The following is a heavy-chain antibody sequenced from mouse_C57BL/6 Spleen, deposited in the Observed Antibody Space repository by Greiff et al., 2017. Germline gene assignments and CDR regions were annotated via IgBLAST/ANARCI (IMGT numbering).Heavy chain of an antibody. CDR2: INPSSGYT. Sequence: VQLQQSGAELARPGASVKMSCKASGYTFTSYTMHWVKQRPGQGLEWIGYINPSSGYTKYNQKFKDKATLTADKSSSTAYMQLSRLTSEDSAVYYCARGDGNFFDYWGQGTTLTVSS. CDR1: GYTFTSYT. J-gene: IGHJ2*01. CDR3: ARGDGNFFDY. D-gene: IGHD2-1*01. V-gene: IGHV1-4*01.